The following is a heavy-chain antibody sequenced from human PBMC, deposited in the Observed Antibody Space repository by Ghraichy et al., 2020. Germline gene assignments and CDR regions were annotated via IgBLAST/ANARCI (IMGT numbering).Heavy chain of an antibody. Sequence: SETLSLTCTVSGGSISSYYWSWIRQPPGKGLEWIGYIYYSGSTNYNPSLKSRVTISVDTSKNQFSLKLSSVTAPDTAVYYCARGKGSYSSGWYTVDAFDIWGQGTLVPVSS. V-gene: IGHV4-59*01. CDR3: ARGKGSYSSGWYTVDAFDI. CDR1: GGSISSYY. CDR2: IYYSGST. D-gene: IGHD6-19*01. J-gene: IGHJ3*02.